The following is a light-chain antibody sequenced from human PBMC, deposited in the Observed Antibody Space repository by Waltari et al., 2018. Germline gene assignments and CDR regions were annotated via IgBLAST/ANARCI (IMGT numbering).Light chain of an antibody. CDR1: QSINSW. Sequence: DIQMTQSPSTLSSSVGDRVTITCRASQSINSWLAWHQLKPGKAPKLLIYKASSLESGVPSRFSGRGSGREFTLTISSLQPDDFAIYYCQQYHNYPVTFGGGTK. V-gene: IGKV1-5*03. J-gene: IGKJ4*01. CDR2: KAS. CDR3: QQYHNYPVT.